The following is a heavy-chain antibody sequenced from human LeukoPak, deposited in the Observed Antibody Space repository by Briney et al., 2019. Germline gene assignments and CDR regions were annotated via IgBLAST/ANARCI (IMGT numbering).Heavy chain of an antibody. D-gene: IGHD6-13*01. CDR2: IYYSGST. V-gene: IGHV4-59*01. CDR3: ARVAPGIAAAGGDY. J-gene: IGHJ4*02. CDR1: GGSISSYY. Sequence: PSETLSLTCTVSGGSISSYYWSWIRQPPGKGLEWIGHIYYSGSTNYNPSLKSRVTISVDTSKNQFSLKLSSVTAADTAVYYCARVAPGIAAAGGDYWGQGTLVTVSS.